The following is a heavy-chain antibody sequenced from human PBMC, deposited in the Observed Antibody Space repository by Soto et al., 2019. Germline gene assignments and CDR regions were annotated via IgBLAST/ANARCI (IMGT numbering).Heavy chain of an antibody. Sequence: KASETLSLTCSVSGDSIRSYYWSWIRQPPGKGLEWIGYIYYSGYTSYNPSLKSRVTISVDTSKNQFSLKLNSVTAADTAVYYCARCFSGNYPRRPEDQYYFDSWVQGTLVTVYS. V-gene: IGHV4-59*01. CDR3: ARCFSGNYPRRPEDQYYFDS. CDR1: GDSIRSYY. J-gene: IGHJ4*02. D-gene: IGHD1-26*01. CDR2: IYYSGYT.